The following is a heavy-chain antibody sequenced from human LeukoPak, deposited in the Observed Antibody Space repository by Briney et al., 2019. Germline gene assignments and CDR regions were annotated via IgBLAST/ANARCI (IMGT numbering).Heavy chain of an antibody. J-gene: IGHJ4*02. CDR3: AKDPETAMVGFDY. D-gene: IGHD5-18*01. CDR2: IQHDGSER. V-gene: IGHV3-7*03. Sequence: PGGSLRLSCAASGFTSSTYWMTWVRQAPGKGLEWVANIQHDGSERNYMESVKGRFTISRDNSKNTLYLQMNSLRAEDTAVYYCAKDPETAMVGFDYWGQGTLVTVSS. CDR1: GFTSSTYW.